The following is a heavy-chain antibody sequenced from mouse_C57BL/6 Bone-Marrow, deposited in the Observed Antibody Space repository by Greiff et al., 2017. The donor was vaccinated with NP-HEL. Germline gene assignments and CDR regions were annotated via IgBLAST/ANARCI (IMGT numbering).Heavy chain of an antibody. Sequence: DVMLVESGGGLVQPGGSLKLSCAASGFTFSDYGMAWVRQAPRKGPEWVAFISNLAYSIYYADTVTGRFTISRENAKNTLYLEMSSLRSEDTAMYYCARRGSSSYWYFDVWGTGTTVTVSS. CDR3: ARRGSSSYWYFDV. CDR2: ISNLAYSI. D-gene: IGHD1-1*01. V-gene: IGHV5-15*04. CDR1: GFTFSDYG. J-gene: IGHJ1*03.